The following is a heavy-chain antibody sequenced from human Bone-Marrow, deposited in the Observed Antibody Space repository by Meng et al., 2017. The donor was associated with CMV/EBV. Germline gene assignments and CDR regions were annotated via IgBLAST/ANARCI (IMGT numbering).Heavy chain of an antibody. CDR3: ARDLEAYDGSGFSYPYYFDY. J-gene: IGHJ4*02. V-gene: IGHV3-30-3*01. Sequence: GGSLRLSCAASGFTFSSYALHWVRQAPGKGLVWVAVITYDGGNTCYADSVKGRFTISRDNSKNTLYLQMNSLRAEDTAVYYCARDLEAYDGSGFSYPYYFDYWGEGRLVTVSS. CDR1: GFTFSSYA. CDR2: ITYDGGNT. D-gene: IGHD3-22*01.